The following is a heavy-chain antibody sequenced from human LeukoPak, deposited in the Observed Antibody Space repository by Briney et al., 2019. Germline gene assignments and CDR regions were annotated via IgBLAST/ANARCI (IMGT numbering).Heavy chain of an antibody. CDR3: AKKGRWDSGSYRTGLIDY. D-gene: IGHD1-26*01. V-gene: IGHV3-23*01. Sequence: PGGSLRLSCAASGFTFSSYAMSWVRQAPGKGLEWVSAISGSGGSTYYADSVKGRFTISRDNSKNTLYLQMNSLRAEDTAVYYCAKKGRWDSGSYRTGLIDYWGQGTLVTVSS. CDR2: ISGSGGST. J-gene: IGHJ4*02. CDR1: GFTFSSYA.